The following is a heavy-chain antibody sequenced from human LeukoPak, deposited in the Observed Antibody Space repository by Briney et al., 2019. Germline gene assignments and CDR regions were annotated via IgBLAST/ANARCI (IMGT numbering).Heavy chain of an antibody. CDR3: SKDPSSAVTTEYYFDY. CDR1: GFTFSTSI. CDR2: ISYDGNNK. V-gene: IGHV3-30*18. Sequence: GGSLRLSCAASGFTFSTSIMHWVRQAPGKGLEWVAVISYDGNNKYYADSVKGRFTISRDNSKNTLYLQMNSLRAEDTAVYYCSKDPSSAVTTEYYFDYWGQGTLVTVSS. J-gene: IGHJ4*02. D-gene: IGHD4-17*01.